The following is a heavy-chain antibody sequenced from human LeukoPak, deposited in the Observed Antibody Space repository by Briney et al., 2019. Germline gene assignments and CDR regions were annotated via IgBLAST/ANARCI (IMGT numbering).Heavy chain of an antibody. D-gene: IGHD6-6*01. Sequence: GASVKVSCKASGYTFTGYYMHWVRQAPGQGLEWMGWINPNSGGTNYAQKFQGRVTMTRDTSISTAYMELSRLRSDDTDVYYCARDLGYSSSPGEDVWGQGTTVTVSS. CDR3: ARDLGYSSSPGEDV. V-gene: IGHV1-2*02. CDR2: INPNSGGT. CDR1: GYTFTGYY. J-gene: IGHJ6*02.